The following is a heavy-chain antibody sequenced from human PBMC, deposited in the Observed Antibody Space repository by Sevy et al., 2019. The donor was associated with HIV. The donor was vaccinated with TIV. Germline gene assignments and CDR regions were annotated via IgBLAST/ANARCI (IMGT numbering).Heavy chain of an antibody. CDR1: GGSISSSSYY. D-gene: IGHD1-26*01. V-gene: IGHV4-39*01. CDR2: IYYSGST. J-gene: IGHJ4*02. Sequence: SETLSLTCTVSGGSISSSSYYWGWIRQPPGQGLEWIGSIYYSGSTYYNPSLKSRVTISVDTSKNQFSLKLSSVTAADTAVYYCARLATGYTDYWGQGTLVTVSS. CDR3: ARLATGYTDY.